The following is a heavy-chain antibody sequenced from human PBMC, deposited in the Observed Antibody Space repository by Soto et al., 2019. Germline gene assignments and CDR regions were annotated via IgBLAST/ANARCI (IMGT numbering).Heavy chain of an antibody. CDR3: ARGRSVGYYYGMDV. CDR1: GGSFSGYY. Sequence: SETLSLTCAVYGGSFSGYYWSWIRQPPGKGLEWIGEINHSGSTNYNPSLKSRVTISVDASKNQFSLKLSSVTAADTAVYYCARGRSVGYYYGMDVWGQRTTVTVSS. CDR2: INHSGST. J-gene: IGHJ6*02. V-gene: IGHV4-34*01.